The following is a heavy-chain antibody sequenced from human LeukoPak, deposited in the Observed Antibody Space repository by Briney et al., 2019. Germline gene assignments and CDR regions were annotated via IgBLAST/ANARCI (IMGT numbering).Heavy chain of an antibody. Sequence: ASVKVSCKASGYTFTSYAMNWVRQAPGQGLEWMGWINTNTGNPTYAQGFTERFVFSLDTSVSTAYLQISSLKAEDTAVYYCARAGYYGSGSYYDYYYYYMDVWGRGTTVTVSS. CDR1: GYTFTSYA. CDR3: ARAGYYGSGSYYDYYYYYMDV. CDR2: INTNTGNP. D-gene: IGHD3-10*01. J-gene: IGHJ6*03. V-gene: IGHV7-4-1*02.